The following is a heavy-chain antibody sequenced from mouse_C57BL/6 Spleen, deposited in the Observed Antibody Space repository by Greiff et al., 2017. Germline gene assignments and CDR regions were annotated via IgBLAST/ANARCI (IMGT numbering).Heavy chain of an antibody. CDR2: IYPGSGST. V-gene: IGHV1-55*01. CDR1: GYTFTSYW. CDR3: ARDYYGSSYSAWFAY. J-gene: IGHJ3*01. D-gene: IGHD1-1*01. Sequence: LQQPGAELVKPGASVKMSCKASGYTFTSYWITWVKQRPGQGLEWIGDIYPGSGSTNYNEKFKSKATLTVDTSSSTAYRQLSSLTSEDSAVYYCARDYYGSSYSAWFAYWGQGTLVTVSA.